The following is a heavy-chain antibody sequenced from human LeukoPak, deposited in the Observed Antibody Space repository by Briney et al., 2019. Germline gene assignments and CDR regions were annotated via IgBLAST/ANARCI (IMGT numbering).Heavy chain of an antibody. CDR3: AKDMYYYDSSGYYFLWAFDI. CDR1: GFTFSSYW. D-gene: IGHD3-22*01. CDR2: ISGSGGST. V-gene: IGHV3-23*01. J-gene: IGHJ3*02. Sequence: GGSLRLSCAASGFTFSSYWMSWVRQAPGKGLEWVSAISGSGGSTYYADSVKGRFTISRDNSKNTLYLQMNSLRAEDTAVYYCAKDMYYYDSSGYYFLWAFDIWGQGTMVTVSS.